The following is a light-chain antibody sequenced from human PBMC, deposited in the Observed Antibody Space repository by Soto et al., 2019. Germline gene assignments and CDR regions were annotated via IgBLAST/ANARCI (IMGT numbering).Light chain of an antibody. J-gene: IGKJ2*01. CDR2: GAS. CDR1: QSVSNNF. CDR3: QQYGSSYT. Sequence: EIVLTQSPGTLSLSLGERATLSCRASQSVSNNFLAWYQQRPGQAPRLLIYGASFRATGIPDRFSGSGSGTDFTLTISRLEPEDSAVYHCQQYGSSYTFGQGTKLEIK. V-gene: IGKV3-20*01.